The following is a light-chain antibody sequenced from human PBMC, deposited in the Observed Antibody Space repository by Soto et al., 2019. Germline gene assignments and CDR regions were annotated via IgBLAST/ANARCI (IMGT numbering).Light chain of an antibody. CDR3: QQYDNLPIT. CDR2: DAS. CDR1: QDISND. J-gene: IGKJ5*01. V-gene: IGKV1-33*01. Sequence: DIQMTQSPSSLSTSVGDRVTITCQASQDISNDLNWYQQKPGKAPKLLIYDASNLETGVPSRFSGSGSGTDFTFTTISLQPEDIATYYCQQYDNLPITFGQGTRLEIK.